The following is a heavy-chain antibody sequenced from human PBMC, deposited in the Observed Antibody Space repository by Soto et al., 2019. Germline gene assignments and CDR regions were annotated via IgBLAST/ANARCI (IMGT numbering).Heavy chain of an antibody. Sequence: SVKVACKASGGTLISYAIIWVRQSPGQGLEWMGGIIPIFGTANYAQKFQGRVTITADKSTSTAYMELSSLRSEDTAVYYCATNNKYTSSWYQTFDYCGQRTLVTVSS. D-gene: IGHD6-13*01. CDR3: ATNNKYTSSWYQTFDY. CDR2: IIPIFGTA. CDR1: GGTLISYA. J-gene: IGHJ4*02. V-gene: IGHV1-69*06.